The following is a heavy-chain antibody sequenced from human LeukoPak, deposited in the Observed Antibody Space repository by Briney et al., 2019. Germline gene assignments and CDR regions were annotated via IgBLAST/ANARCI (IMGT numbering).Heavy chain of an antibody. CDR2: ISYDGSNK. CDR3: ARDPVLRYFDWLFGGMDV. D-gene: IGHD3-9*01. CDR1: GFTFSSYA. J-gene: IGHJ6*04. Sequence: GRSLRLSCAASGFTFSSYAMHWVGRAPGKGLEWVAVISYDGSNKYYADSVKGGFTISRDNSKNTLYLQMNSLRAEDTAVYYCARDPVLRYFDWLFGGMDVWGKGTTVTVSS. V-gene: IGHV3-30*04.